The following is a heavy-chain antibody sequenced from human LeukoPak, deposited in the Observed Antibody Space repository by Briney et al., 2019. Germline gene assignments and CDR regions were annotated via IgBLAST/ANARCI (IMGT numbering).Heavy chain of an antibody. Sequence: PGRSLRLSCAASGFTFSSYGMHWVRQAPGKGLEWVAVISYDGSNKYYADSVKGRFTISRDNSKNTLYLQMNSLRAEDTAVYYCAKVTYSSSWYTSWYYFDYWGQGTLVTVSS. CDR2: ISYDGSNK. CDR1: GFTFSSYG. V-gene: IGHV3-30*18. D-gene: IGHD6-13*01. CDR3: AKVTYSSSWYTSWYYFDY. J-gene: IGHJ4*02.